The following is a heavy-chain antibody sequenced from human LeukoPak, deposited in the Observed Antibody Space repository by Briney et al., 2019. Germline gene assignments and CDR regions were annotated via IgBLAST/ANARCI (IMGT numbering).Heavy chain of an antibody. J-gene: IGHJ6*03. CDR1: GFTFSGSA. CDR3: TTTHYYYYYYMDV. D-gene: IGHD4-17*01. CDR2: IRSKANSYAT. V-gene: IGHV3-73*01. Sequence: GGSLRLSCAASGFTFSGSAMHWVRQASGKGLEWVGRIRSKANSYATAYAASVKGRFTISRDDSKNTAYLQMNSLKTEDTAVYYCTTTHYYYYYYMDVWGKGTTVTVSS.